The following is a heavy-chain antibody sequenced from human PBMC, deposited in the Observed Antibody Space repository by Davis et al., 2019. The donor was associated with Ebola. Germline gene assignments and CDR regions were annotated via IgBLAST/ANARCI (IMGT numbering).Heavy chain of an antibody. V-gene: IGHV4-34*01. CDR2: INHSGST. D-gene: IGHD2-21*01. CDR1: GGSISSYY. CDR3: ARGGDWTLDY. Sequence: SETLSLTCTVSGGSISSYYWSWIRQPPGKGLEWIGEINHSGSTNYNPSLKSRVTISVDTSKNQFSLKLSSVTAADTAVYYWARGGDWTLDYWGQGTLATVSS. J-gene: IGHJ4*02.